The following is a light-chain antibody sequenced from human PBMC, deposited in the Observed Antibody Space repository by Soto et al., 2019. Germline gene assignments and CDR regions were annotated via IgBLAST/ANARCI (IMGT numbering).Light chain of an antibody. V-gene: IGLV1-40*01. CDR3: QSYDSSLSGPWV. CDR1: SSNIGAGYD. CDR2: GNS. Sequence: QAVVTQPPSVSGAPGQRVTISCTGSSSNIGAGYDVHWYQQLPGTAPKLLIYGNSNRPSGVPDRFSGSKSGTSASLAITGLQAEDEADYYCQSYDSSLSGPWVFGGGTSSPS. J-gene: IGLJ3*02.